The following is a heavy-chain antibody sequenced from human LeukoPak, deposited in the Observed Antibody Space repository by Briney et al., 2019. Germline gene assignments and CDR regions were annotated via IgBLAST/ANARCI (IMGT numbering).Heavy chain of an antibody. Sequence: PGGSLGLSCAASGFTFSSNAMSWVRQAPGKGLEWVSAISGSGGGTYYADSVKGRFTISRDNSKNTLYLQMNSLRAEDTAVYYCQKHPWGSRGYFDYWGQGTLVTVSS. D-gene: IGHD7-27*01. V-gene: IGHV3-23*01. CDR1: GFTFSSNA. CDR3: QKHPWGSRGYFDY. CDR2: ISGSGGGT. J-gene: IGHJ4*02.